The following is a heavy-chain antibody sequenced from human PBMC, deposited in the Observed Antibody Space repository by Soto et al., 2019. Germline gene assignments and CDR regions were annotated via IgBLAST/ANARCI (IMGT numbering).Heavy chain of an antibody. CDR2: ISYDGSNK. CDR3: AKEKVVVISSAWFDY. J-gene: IGHJ4*02. Sequence: GGSLRLSCEASGFTFRSHGMHWVRQAPGRGLEWVAVISYDGSNKYYADSAEGRFTISRDNSKNTLYLQMNSLRAEDTAVYYCAKEKVVVISSAWFDYWGQGTLVTVSS. V-gene: IGHV3-30*18. CDR1: GFTFRSHG. D-gene: IGHD2-2*01.